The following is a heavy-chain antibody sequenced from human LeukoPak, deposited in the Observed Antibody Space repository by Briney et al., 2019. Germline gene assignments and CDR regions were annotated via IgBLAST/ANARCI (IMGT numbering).Heavy chain of an antibody. J-gene: IGHJ4*02. CDR3: ARRGSTDY. CDR2: IKEDGSEK. D-gene: IGHD2/OR15-2a*01. V-gene: IGHV3-7*03. Sequence: GGSLRLSCAASGFSFSGYWMTWGRRARGKGLEWVANIKEDGSEKYYADFVKGRFTISRDNAKNSLDLQMNSLRAEDTAVYYCARRGSTDYWGQGTLVTVSS. CDR1: GFSFSGYW.